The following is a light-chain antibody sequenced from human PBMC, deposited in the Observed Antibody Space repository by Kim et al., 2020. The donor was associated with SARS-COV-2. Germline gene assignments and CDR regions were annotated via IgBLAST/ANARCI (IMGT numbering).Light chain of an antibody. Sequence: SSELTQDPVVSVALGQTVRITCQGESLRTYYAIWYQQKPGQAPVLVIYDKDSRPSGIPDRFSASNSGDTASLTITGVQAEDEADYYCKSRDSSGNHWMFGGGTQLTVL. V-gene: IGLV3-19*01. CDR3: KSRDSSGNHWM. CDR1: SLRTYY. CDR2: DKD. J-gene: IGLJ3*02.